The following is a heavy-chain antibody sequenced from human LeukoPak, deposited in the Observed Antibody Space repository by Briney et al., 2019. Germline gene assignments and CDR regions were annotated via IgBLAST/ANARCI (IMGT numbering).Heavy chain of an antibody. CDR1: GFTFSSYA. D-gene: IGHD6-13*01. CDR2: IIPIFGTA. V-gene: IGHV1-69*01. J-gene: IGHJ6*03. CDR3: ARNPPIAAAGAEVPGGFGYYMDV. Sequence: GGSLRLSCAASGFTFSSYAISWVRQAPGQGLEWMGGIIPIFGTANYAQKFQGRVTITADESTSTAYMELSSLRSEDTAVYYCARNPPIAAAGAEVPGGFGYYMDVWGKGTTVTVSS.